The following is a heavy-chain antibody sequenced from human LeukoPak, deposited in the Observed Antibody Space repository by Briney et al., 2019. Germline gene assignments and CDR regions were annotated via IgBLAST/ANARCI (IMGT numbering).Heavy chain of an antibody. CDR1: GFTFDDYG. CDR3: ARGSTSASSGWYGYFDY. D-gene: IGHD6-19*01. Sequence: GGSLRLSCAASGFTFDDYGMSWVRQAPGKGLEWVSGINWNGGSTGYADSVKGRFTISRDNAKNSLYLQMNSLRAEVTALYYCARGSTSASSGWYGYFDYWGQGTLVTVSS. CDR2: INWNGGST. J-gene: IGHJ4*02. V-gene: IGHV3-20*04.